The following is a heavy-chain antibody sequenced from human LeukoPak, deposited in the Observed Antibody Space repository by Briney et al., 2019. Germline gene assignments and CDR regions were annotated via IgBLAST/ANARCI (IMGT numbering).Heavy chain of an antibody. J-gene: IGHJ4*02. CDR1: GGTFSSYA. CDR2: IIPILGIA. D-gene: IGHD5-24*01. V-gene: IGHV1-69*04. Sequence: GASVKVSCKASGGTFSSYAISWVRQAPGQGLEWMGRIIPILGIANYAQKFQGRVTITADKSTSTAYMELSSLRSEDTAVYYCARGVRERWLQLPLDYWGQGTLVTVSS. CDR3: ARGVRERWLQLPLDY.